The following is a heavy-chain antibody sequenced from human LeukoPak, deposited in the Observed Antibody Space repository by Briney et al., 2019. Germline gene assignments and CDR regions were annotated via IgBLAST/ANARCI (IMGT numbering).Heavy chain of an antibody. V-gene: IGHV3-48*04. Sequence: PGGSLRLSCAASGFTFSGYSMNWVRQAPGKGLEWVSYISSSSSTIYYADSVKGRFTTSKDNAKNSLYLQMNSLRAEDTAVYYCARVRGSYSADYWGQGTLVTVSS. J-gene: IGHJ4*02. D-gene: IGHD1-26*01. CDR1: GFTFSGYS. CDR3: ARVRGSYSADY. CDR2: ISSSSSTI.